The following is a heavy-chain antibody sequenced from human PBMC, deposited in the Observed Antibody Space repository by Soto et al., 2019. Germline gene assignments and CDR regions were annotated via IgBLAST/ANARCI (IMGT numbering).Heavy chain of an antibody. CDR2: TYYRSKWYN. CDR3: ARVVRSSGWYYYYYGMDV. CDR1: GDSVSSNSAA. J-gene: IGHJ6*02. D-gene: IGHD6-19*01. V-gene: IGHV6-1*01. Sequence: SQTLSLTCVISGDSVSSNSAAWNWIRQSPSRGLEWLGRTYYRSKWYNDYAVSVKSRITINPSKSQFSLQLNSVTPEDTAVYYCARVVRSSGWYYYYYGMDVWGQGTTVTVS.